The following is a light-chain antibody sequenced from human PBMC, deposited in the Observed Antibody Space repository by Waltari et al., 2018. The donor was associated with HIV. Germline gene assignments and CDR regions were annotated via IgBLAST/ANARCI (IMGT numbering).Light chain of an antibody. Sequence: QSALTQTPSASGSPGQSVTISCTGTSSDGGGYNYVSWYQQHPGKALKLLIYEVNRLPSGVPDRFSGSKSGTTASLTVAELHAADGADYYCSSYAGSNNYVCGTGTKVTLL. CDR3: SSYAGSNNYV. CDR2: EVN. J-gene: IGLJ1*01. CDR1: SSDGGGYNY. V-gene: IGLV2-8*01.